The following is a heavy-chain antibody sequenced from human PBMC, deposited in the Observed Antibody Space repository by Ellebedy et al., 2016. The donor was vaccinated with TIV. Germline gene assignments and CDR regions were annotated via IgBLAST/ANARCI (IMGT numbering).Heavy chain of an antibody. D-gene: IGHD4/OR15-4a*01. CDR1: GDSVSNTYAT. Sequence: SQTLSLTCAISGDSVSNTYATWNWIRQSPSRGLEWLGRAYYRSTWIYDYAVSVKGRITINPDTSNNQLSLHLNSVTPEDTAVYYCARDLSWCYSCADVWGQGTTVTVSS. CDR3: ARDLSWCYSCADV. CDR2: AYYRSTWIY. V-gene: IGHV6-1*01. J-gene: IGHJ6*02.